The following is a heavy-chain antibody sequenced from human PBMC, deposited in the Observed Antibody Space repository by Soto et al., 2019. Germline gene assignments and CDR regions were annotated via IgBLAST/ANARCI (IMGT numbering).Heavy chain of an antibody. CDR3: ARLYTVMVSNS. Sequence: QLQLQESGPGLVKPSETLSLTCTVSGGAISSSSYYWRWIRQPPGNGLEWIASSYYTGSTYYNPSLKSRVTLSVDTSRTQFSLKLTSVTAADTAVYYCARLYTVMVSNSGGQGTLVTVSS. CDR1: GGAISSSSYY. J-gene: IGHJ5*01. CDR2: SYYTGST. V-gene: IGHV4-39*01. D-gene: IGHD5-18*01.